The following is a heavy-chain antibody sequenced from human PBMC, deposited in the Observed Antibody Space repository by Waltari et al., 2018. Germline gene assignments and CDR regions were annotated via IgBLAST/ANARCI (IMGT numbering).Heavy chain of an antibody. CDR1: GGSISSSSYY. CDR2: IYYSGST. Sequence: QLQLQESGPGLVKPSETLSLTCTVSGGSISSSSYYWGWIRQPPGTGLEWIGSIYYSGSTYYNPSLKSRVTISVDTSKNQFSLKLSSVTAADTAVYYCARQDGYSGSYFFDYWGQGTLVTVSS. V-gene: IGHV4-39*01. D-gene: IGHD1-26*01. CDR3: ARQDGYSGSYFFDY. J-gene: IGHJ4*02.